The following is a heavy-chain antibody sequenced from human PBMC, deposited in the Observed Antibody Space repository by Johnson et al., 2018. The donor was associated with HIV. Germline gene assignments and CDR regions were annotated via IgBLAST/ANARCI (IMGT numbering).Heavy chain of an antibody. D-gene: IGHD6-19*01. CDR1: GFTFSSYA. Sequence: QVQLVESGGGAVQPGPSLRLSCAASGFTFSSYAMHWVRQAPGKGLEWVAVISYDGSNKYYADSVKGRFTISRDNSKNTLHLQMNSLSAEDTAVYYCAKSDYPGIAVAGSAYDDAFDIWGQGTMVTVSS. J-gene: IGHJ3*02. V-gene: IGHV3-30-3*02. CDR3: AKSDYPGIAVAGSAYDDAFDI. CDR2: ISYDGSNK.